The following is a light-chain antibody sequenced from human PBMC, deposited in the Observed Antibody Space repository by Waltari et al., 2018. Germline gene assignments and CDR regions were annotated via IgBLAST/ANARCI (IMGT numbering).Light chain of an antibody. CDR1: QSIGSS. CDR2: DVS. J-gene: IGKJ1*01. Sequence: EIVLTQSPATLSASPGARATLSCRASQSIGSSLAWYQQKPGQPPRLLIYDVSTRATGIPAQFSGSGTGTEFTLTIYSLQSEDCGVYCCQPHLNWRAFGRGTKGEIK. V-gene: IGKV3-15*01. CDR3: QPHLNWRA.